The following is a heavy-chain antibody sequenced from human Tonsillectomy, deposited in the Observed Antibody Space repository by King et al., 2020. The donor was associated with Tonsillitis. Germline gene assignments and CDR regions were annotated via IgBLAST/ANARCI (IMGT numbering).Heavy chain of an antibody. D-gene: IGHD6-19*01. V-gene: IGHV3-9*01. CDR1: GFTFDDFA. CDR3: AKAWYNSGWCVGFDY. J-gene: IGHJ4*02. Sequence: VQLVESGGGLVQPGRSLRLSCAASGFTFDDFAMHWVRQGPGKGLEWVAGVSWNSTSINYADSVRGRFTISRDNAKNSLYLQMNSLRPEDTAFYYCAKAWYNSGWCVGFDYWGPGTLVTVSS. CDR2: VSWNSTSI.